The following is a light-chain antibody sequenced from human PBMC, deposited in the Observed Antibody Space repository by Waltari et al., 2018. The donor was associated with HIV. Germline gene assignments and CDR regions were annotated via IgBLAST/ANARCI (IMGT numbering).Light chain of an antibody. CDR1: QEISSW. Sequence: DIQMTQSPPTLSALVGDRLHITCRTSQEISSWLAWYQQKPQQAPKLLIYESSVLQGGVPSRFSGSGSGTEFTLTITGLQPEDFATYYCQHYDNSWAFGQGTKVEVK. CDR3: QHYDNSWA. J-gene: IGKJ1*01. V-gene: IGKV1-5*03. CDR2: ESS.